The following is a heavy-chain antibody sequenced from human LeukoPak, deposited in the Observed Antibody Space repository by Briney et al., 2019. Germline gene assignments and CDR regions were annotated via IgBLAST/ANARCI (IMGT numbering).Heavy chain of an antibody. J-gene: IGHJ4*02. CDR3: ARDRGYDFWSGYDN. V-gene: IGHV1-69*13. D-gene: IGHD3-3*01. CDR1: GGTFSSYA. CDR2: IIPIFGTA. Sequence: VASVKVSCKASGGTFSSYAISWVRQAPGQGLEGRGGIIPIFGTANYAQKFQGRVTITADESTSTAYMELSSLRSEDTAVYYCARDRGYDFWSGYDNWGQGTLVTVSS.